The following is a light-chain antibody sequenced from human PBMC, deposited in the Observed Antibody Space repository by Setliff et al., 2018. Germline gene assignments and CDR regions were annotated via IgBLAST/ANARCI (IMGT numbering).Light chain of an antibody. CDR2: NVS. V-gene: IGLV2-14*03. CDR1: SSDIGAYTY. Sequence: QSVLAQPASMSGSPGQSITISYTGTSSDIGAYTYVSWYQQHPGKAPKLLISNVSNRPSGVSHRFSGSKSGNTASLTISWLQAEDEADYYCSSYTTSSLRVFGGGTKVTVL. J-gene: IGLJ2*01. CDR3: SSYTTSSLRV.